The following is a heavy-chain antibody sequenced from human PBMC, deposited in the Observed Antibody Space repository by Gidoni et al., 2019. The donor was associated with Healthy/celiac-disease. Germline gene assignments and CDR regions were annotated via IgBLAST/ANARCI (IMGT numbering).Heavy chain of an antibody. CDR2: ISRSSSYI. D-gene: IGHD2-2*01. J-gene: IGHJ4*02. CDR1: GFTFSSYS. Sequence: EVQLVESGGGLVKPGGSLRLSCAASGFTFSSYSMNWVRQAPGKGLEWVSSISRSSSYIYYADSVKGRFTISRDNAKNSLYLQMNSLRAEDTAVYYCARDDIVVVPAALNYFDYWGQGTLVTVSS. V-gene: IGHV3-21*01. CDR3: ARDDIVVVPAALNYFDY.